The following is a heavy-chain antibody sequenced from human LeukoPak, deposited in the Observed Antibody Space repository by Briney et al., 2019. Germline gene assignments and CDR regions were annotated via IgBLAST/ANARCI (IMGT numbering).Heavy chain of an antibody. J-gene: IGHJ4*02. D-gene: IGHD2-2*01. V-gene: IGHV4-30-2*01. CDR2: IYHSGST. CDR1: GGSISSGGYY. Sequence: PSETLSLTCTVSGGSISSGGYYWSWIRQPPGKGLEWIGYIYHSGSTYYNPSLKSRVTISVDRSKDQFSLKLSSVTAADTAVYYCASQPLGYCSSTSCYPFDYWGQGTLVTVSS. CDR3: ASQPLGYCSSTSCYPFDY.